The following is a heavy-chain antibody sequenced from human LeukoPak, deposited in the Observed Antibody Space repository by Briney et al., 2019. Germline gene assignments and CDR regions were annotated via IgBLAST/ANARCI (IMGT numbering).Heavy chain of an antibody. J-gene: IGHJ3*02. CDR2: ISGSGGST. Sequence: PGGSLRLSCAASGFTFSSYAMSWVRQAPGKGLEWVSAISGSGGSTYYADSVKGRFTISRDNSKNTLYLQMNSLRAEDTAVYYCAKGFYFSGWYFAIGDAFDIWGQGTMVTVSS. D-gene: IGHD6-19*01. CDR3: AKGFYFSGWYFAIGDAFDI. V-gene: IGHV3-23*01. CDR1: GFTFSSYA.